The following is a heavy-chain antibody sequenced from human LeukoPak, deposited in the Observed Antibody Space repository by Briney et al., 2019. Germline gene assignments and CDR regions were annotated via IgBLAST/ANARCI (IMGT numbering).Heavy chain of an antibody. D-gene: IGHD5-24*01. CDR1: GFTFSSYS. J-gene: IGHJ3*02. Sequence: GGSLRLSCAASGFTFSSYSMNWVRQAPGKGLEWISYISSSSSTIYYADSVKGRFTISRDNAKNSLYLQMNCLRAEDTAVYYCARDQGRRWLQLGPNDAFDIWGQGTMVTVSS. CDR3: ARDQGRRWLQLGPNDAFDI. V-gene: IGHV3-48*01. CDR2: ISSSSSTI.